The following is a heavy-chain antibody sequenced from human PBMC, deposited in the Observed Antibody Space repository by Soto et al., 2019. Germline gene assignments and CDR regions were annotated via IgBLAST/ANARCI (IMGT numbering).Heavy chain of an antibody. V-gene: IGHV4-30-2*01. CDR3: ARGGTYDSSGYDLDY. CDR2: IYHSGST. J-gene: IGHJ4*02. Sequence: SETLSLTCAVSGGSISSGGYSWSWIRQPPGKGLEWIGYIYHSGSTYYNPSLKSRVTISVDRSKNQFSLKLSSVTAADTAVYYCARGGTYDSSGYDLDYWGQGTRVTVSA. D-gene: IGHD3-22*01. CDR1: GGSISSGGYS.